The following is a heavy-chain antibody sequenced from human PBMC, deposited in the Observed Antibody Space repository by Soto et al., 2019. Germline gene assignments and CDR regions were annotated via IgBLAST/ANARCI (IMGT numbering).Heavy chain of an antibody. CDR2: IYFSEST. Sequence: SETLSLTCNVSGGSISSGDYYWSWIRQPPGKGLEWIGYIYFSESTSYNPSLKSRVTISGDKSKNQFSLKLSSVTAADTAVYYCARAVSVLVPAANGTGYFAYRGQRTPVLVSS. CDR3: ARAVSVLVPAANGTGYFAY. J-gene: IGHJ4*02. V-gene: IGHV4-30-4*01. CDR1: GGSISSGDYY. D-gene: IGHD2-2*01.